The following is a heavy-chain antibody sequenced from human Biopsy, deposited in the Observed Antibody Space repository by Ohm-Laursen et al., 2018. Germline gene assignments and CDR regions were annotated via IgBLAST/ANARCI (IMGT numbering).Heavy chain of an antibody. CDR1: GGTFSNYG. V-gene: IGHV1-69*06. D-gene: IGHD3-9*01. CDR2: NIPILGTG. J-gene: IGHJ1*01. Sequence: SVKVSCKAPGGTFSNYGVNWVRQAPGQGLEWLGGNIPILGTGNYAQKFQDRVTVAADTSTSKATMELRSLRSDDTAVYYCATKLTGYFHHWGQGTLVIVSS. CDR3: ATKLTGYFHH.